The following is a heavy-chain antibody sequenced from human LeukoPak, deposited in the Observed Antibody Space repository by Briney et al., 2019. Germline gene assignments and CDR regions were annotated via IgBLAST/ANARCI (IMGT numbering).Heavy chain of an antibody. Sequence: PSETLSLTCTVSGGSISSYYWSWIRQPPGKGLEWIGYIYTSGSTNYNPSLKSRVTISVDTSKNQFSLKLSSVTAADTAVYYCARTYYDFWSGYPPNWFDPWGQGTLVTVSS. CDR3: ARTYYDFWSGYPPNWFDP. V-gene: IGHV4-4*09. D-gene: IGHD3-3*01. CDR1: GGSISSYY. J-gene: IGHJ5*02. CDR2: IYTSGST.